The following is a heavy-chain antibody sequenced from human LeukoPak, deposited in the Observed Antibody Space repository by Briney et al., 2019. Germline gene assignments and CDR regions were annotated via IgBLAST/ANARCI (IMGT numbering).Heavy chain of an antibody. D-gene: IGHD4-11*01. CDR2: VDHTGTT. V-gene: IGHV4-59*01. CDR1: DDSITMYY. CDR3: ARGRVSSSTWYSTYYYFFYMDF. Sequence: SSETLSLTCTVSDDSITMYYWTWIRQPPGKGLEWIGYVDHTGTTKFNPSLNGRVSISRDTSKNFFSLRLWSVTAADTAVHFCARGRVSSSTWYSTYYYFFYMDFWGKGTTVTVSS. J-gene: IGHJ6*03.